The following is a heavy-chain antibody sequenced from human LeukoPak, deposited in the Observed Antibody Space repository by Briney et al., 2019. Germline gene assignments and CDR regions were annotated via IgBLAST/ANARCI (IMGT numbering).Heavy chain of an antibody. CDR1: GFTFDDYA. J-gene: IGHJ4*02. CDR3: AKDSGYSYGSGYFDY. D-gene: IGHD5-18*01. V-gene: IGHV3-9*01. CDR2: ISWNSGSI. Sequence: GGSLRLSCAASGFTFDDYAMHWVRQAPGKGLERVSGISWNSGSIGYADSVKGRFTISSDNAKNSLYLQMNSLRAEDTALYYCAKDSGYSYGSGYFDYWGQGTLVTVSS.